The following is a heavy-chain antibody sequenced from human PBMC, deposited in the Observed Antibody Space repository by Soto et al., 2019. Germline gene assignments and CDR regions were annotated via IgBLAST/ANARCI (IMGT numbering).Heavy chain of an antibody. D-gene: IGHD3-10*01. J-gene: IGHJ4*02. CDR3: ARDRAYEGVRTFDY. CDR1: GGTFSSYT. CDR2: ISAYNGNT. Sequence: GASVKVSCKASGGTFSSYTISWVRQAPGQGLEWMGWISAYNGNTNYAQKLQGRVTMTTDTSTSTAYMELRSLRSDNTAVYYCARDRAYEGVRTFDYWGQGTLVTVSS. V-gene: IGHV1-18*01.